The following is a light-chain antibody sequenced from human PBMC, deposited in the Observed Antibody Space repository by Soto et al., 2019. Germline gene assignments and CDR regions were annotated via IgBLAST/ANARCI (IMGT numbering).Light chain of an antibody. J-gene: IGKJ4*01. CDR2: AAS. V-gene: IGKV1-39*01. CDR3: QQIYSAPLT. CDR1: QTITTY. Sequence: DIQMTQSPSSLFASVGDSVTITCRASQTITTYLNWYRQKPGKAPTLLIYAASSLQSGVPSRFSGSGSETEFTLPISSLQPEDFATYFCQQIYSAPLTFGGGTKVEIK.